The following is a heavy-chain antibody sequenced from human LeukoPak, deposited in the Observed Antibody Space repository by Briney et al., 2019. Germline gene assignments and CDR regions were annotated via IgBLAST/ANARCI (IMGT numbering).Heavy chain of an antibody. CDR1: GGSMNNYY. V-gene: IGHV4-59*08. CDR3: ARHPFSAPFDY. D-gene: IGHD6-19*01. J-gene: IGHJ4*02. Sequence: SETLSLTCTVSGGSMNNYYWSWFRRPPGKGLEWIAYVYQTGDTRYDPSPKSRVSISLDTSKNQFSLKVSSVTATDTAVYYCARHPFSAPFDYWGQGILVTVSS. CDR2: VYQTGDT.